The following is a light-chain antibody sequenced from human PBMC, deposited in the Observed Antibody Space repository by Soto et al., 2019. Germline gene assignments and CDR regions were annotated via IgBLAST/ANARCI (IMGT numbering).Light chain of an antibody. V-gene: IGLV1-47*01. CDR3: AAWDDTLSGLV. CDR2: RAD. CDR1: NSNIGSNY. J-gene: IGLJ2*01. Sequence: QSVLTQPPSASGTPGQTVTISCSGRNSNIGSNYVYWYQQLPGTAPRLLMYRADQRPSGVPDRFSGSKSGTSASLAISGLLSEDEADYYCAAWDDTLSGLVFGGGTKLTVL.